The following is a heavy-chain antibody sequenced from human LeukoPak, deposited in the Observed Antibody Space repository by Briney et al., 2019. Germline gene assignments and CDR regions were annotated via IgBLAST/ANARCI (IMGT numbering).Heavy chain of an antibody. CDR2: IKRDGSSS. J-gene: IGHJ4*02. CDR3: VRDLDLGGYSSFEY. Sequence: GGSLRLSCAASGFTISSYSMHWVRHAPGKGLVWVSRIKRDGSSSTYAGSVKGRFTITRDNAKNSLYLQINTLRAEDTAVYYCVRDLDLGGYSSFEYWGQGTLVTVSS. CDR1: GFTISSYS. D-gene: IGHD4-23*01. V-gene: IGHV3-74*01.